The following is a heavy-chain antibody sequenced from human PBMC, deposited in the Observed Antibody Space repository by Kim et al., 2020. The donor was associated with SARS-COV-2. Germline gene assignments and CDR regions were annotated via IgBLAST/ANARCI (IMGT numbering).Heavy chain of an antibody. J-gene: IGHJ6*02. CDR2: INTNTGIP. CDR3: ARDPGANYYYYGMDV. Sequence: ASVKVSCKASGYTFTSDATNWVRQAPGQGLEWMGWINTNTGIPTYAQGFTGRFVFSLDTSVATAYLQISSLKAEDTAVYYCARDPGANYYYYGMDVWGQGTTVTVSS. V-gene: IGHV7-4-1*02. D-gene: IGHD1-26*01. CDR1: GYTFTSDA.